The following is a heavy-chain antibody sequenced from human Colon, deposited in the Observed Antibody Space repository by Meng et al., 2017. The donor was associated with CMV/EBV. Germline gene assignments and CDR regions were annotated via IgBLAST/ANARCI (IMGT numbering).Heavy chain of an antibody. V-gene: IGHV3-11*04. CDR1: GFNFSDYY. Sequence: GESLKISCAASGFNFSDYYMSWIRQAPGKGLDWISYITNSGITTYYADSVRDRFTISRDNAKNSLYLQMNSLRAEDTAVYYCARGILAYCGGDCSSDFDYWGQGTLVTVSS. J-gene: IGHJ4*02. CDR2: ITNSGITT. D-gene: IGHD2-21*01. CDR3: ARGILAYCGGDCSSDFDY.